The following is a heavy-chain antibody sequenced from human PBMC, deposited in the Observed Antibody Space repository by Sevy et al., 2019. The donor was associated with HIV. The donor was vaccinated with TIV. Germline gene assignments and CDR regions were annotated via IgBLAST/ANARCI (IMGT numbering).Heavy chain of an antibody. V-gene: IGHV3-23*01. CDR1: GFTFSSYA. CDR2: ISGSGYLT. Sequence: GGSLRLSCAASGFTFSSYAMSWVRQAPGKGLEWVSAISGSGYLTYYTDSVKGRFTISRDNSKNTLYLQMNSLRAEDKAVNYCGKGGGGYYYDSSGLFDYWGQGTLVTVSS. D-gene: IGHD3-22*01. CDR3: GKGGGGYYYDSSGLFDY. J-gene: IGHJ4*02.